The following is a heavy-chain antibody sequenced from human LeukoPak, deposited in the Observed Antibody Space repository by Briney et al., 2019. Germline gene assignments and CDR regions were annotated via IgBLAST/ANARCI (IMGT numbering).Heavy chain of an antibody. D-gene: IGHD3-3*01. Sequence: SETLSLTCAVYGGSFSGYYWRWIRQPPGKGLEWIGEINHSGSTNYNPSLKSRVTISVDTSKNQFSLKLSSVTAADTAVYYCARGWYYDFWSGYYFDYWGQGTLVTVSS. J-gene: IGHJ4*02. CDR2: INHSGST. CDR1: GGSFSGYY. V-gene: IGHV4-34*01. CDR3: ARGWYYDFWSGYYFDY.